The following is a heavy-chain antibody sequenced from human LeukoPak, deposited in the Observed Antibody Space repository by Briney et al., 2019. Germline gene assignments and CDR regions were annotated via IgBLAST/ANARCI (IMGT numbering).Heavy chain of an antibody. CDR3: ARAWSVNDAFDI. J-gene: IGHJ3*02. V-gene: IGHV3-7*01. Sequence: GGSLRLSCAASGFTFSDYWMTWVRQAPGKGLEWVANIKGDGSEKYYVDSVKGRFTISRDNAKNSLYLQMNSLRAEDTAVYYCARAWSVNDAFDIWGQGTMVTVSS. CDR1: GFTFSDYW. CDR2: IKGDGSEK. D-gene: IGHD3-3*01.